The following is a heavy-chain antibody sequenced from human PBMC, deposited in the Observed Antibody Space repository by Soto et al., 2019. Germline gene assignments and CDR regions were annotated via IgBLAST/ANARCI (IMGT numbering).Heavy chain of an antibody. V-gene: IGHV4-39*01. CDR1: GGSISSSSYY. Sequence: SETLSLTCTVSGGSISSSSYYWGWIRQPPGKGLEWIGSIYYSGSTYYNPSLKSRVTISVDTSKNQFSLKRSSVTAADTAVYYCARRGIVVVTAIHYYFDYWGQGTLVTVSS. CDR3: ARRGIVVVTAIHYYFDY. CDR2: IYYSGST. D-gene: IGHD2-21*02. J-gene: IGHJ4*02.